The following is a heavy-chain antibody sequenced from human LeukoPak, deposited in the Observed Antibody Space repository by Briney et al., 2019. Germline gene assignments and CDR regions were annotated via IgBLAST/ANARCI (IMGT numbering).Heavy chain of an antibody. CDR3: ASLVGATTYNWFDP. CDR1: GGSFSGYY. D-gene: IGHD1-26*01. Sequence: QTSETLSLTCAVYGGSFSGYYWSWIRQPPGKGLEWIGEINHSGSTNYNPSLKSRVTISVDTSKNQFSLKLSSVTAADTAVYYCASLVGATTYNWFDPWGQGTLVTVSS. V-gene: IGHV4-34*01. CDR2: INHSGST. J-gene: IGHJ5*02.